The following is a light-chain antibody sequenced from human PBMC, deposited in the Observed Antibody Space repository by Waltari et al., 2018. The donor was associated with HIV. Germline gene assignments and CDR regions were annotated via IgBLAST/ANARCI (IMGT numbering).Light chain of an antibody. V-gene: IGLV2-11*01. CDR3: CAFAGTYSLV. CDR1: SSDIGTYNS. CDR2: DVN. J-gene: IGLJ2*01. Sequence: QSALTQPRSVSGSPGQSVTISCTGTSSDIGTYNSVSWFQQHPGKAPKLMIYDVNKRPSGVPDRFSGSKSGNTASLTISGLQAEDEADYYCCAFAGTYSLVFGGGTKLTVL.